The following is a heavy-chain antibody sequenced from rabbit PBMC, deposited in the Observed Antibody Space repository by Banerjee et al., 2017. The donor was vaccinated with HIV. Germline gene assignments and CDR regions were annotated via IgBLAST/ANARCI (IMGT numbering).Heavy chain of an antibody. D-gene: IGHD2-1*01. V-gene: IGHV1S7*01. CDR1: EFSLSSYA. J-gene: IGHJ3*01. CDR3: VREDDDDYYDL. CDR2: IYTGSGTT. Sequence: QLKETGGGLVQPGGSLTLSCNASEFSLSSYAMNWVRQAPGKGLEWIGIIYTGSGTTDYATWVNGRFTISSDNAQNTVDLQMNSLTAADTATYFCVREDDDDYYDLWGQGTLVTVS.